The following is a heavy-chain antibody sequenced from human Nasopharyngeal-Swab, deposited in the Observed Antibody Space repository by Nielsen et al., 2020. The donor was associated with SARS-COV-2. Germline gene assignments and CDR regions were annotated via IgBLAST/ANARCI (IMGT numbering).Heavy chain of an antibody. Sequence: GGSLRLSCKGSGYSFTSYWIGWVRQMPGNGLEWMGIIYPGDSDTRYSPSFQGQVTISADKSISTAYLQWSSLKASDTAMYYCARHVGSGWYGVDYWGQGTLVTVSS. CDR3: ARHVGSGWYGVDY. CDR1: GYSFTSYW. D-gene: IGHD6-19*01. CDR2: IYPGDSDT. J-gene: IGHJ4*02. V-gene: IGHV5-51*01.